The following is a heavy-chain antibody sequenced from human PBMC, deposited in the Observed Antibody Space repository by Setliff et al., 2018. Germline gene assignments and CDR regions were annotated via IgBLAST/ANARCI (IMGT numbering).Heavy chain of an antibody. J-gene: IGHJ5*02. CDR2: IIPLFGTT. Sequence: SVKVSCKASGGTFSDIGISWVRQAPGPGLEWMGGIIPLFGTTNYAQEFQGRVTITTDESTNTAYMELSSLRSEDTAMYYCARSPAVLGIVYLDPWGQGTLVTVSS. CDR3: ARSPAVLGIVYLDP. V-gene: IGHV1-69*05. CDR1: GGTFSDIG. D-gene: IGHD2-15*01.